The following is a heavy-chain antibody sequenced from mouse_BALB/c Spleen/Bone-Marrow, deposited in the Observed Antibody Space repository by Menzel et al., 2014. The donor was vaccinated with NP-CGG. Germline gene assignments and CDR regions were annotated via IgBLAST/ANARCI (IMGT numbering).Heavy chain of an antibody. Sequence: QVQLKESGAELVRSGASVKMSCKASGYTFTSYNMHWVKQTPGQGLEWIGYIYPGNGGTNYNQKFKGKATLTADTSSSPAFMQTSSLTSEESAVYFCAREGNYYAMDYWGQETSDTVSS. D-gene: IGHD2-1*01. CDR3: AREGNYYAMDY. CDR1: GYTFTSYN. J-gene: IGHJ4*01. V-gene: IGHV1-12*01. CDR2: IYPGNGGT.